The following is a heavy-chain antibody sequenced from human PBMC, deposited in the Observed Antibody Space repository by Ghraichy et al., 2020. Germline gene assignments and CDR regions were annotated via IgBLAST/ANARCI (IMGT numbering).Heavy chain of an antibody. J-gene: IGHJ4*02. D-gene: IGHD5-24*01. Sequence: GGSLRLSCVASGFSISTYWMTWMHQAPGKGLEWVANINHDENEKYYVDSVKGRFTVSRDNAKNSVYLHMNSLRAEDTAMYYCTRDQGWLLLDYWGQGALVTVSS. CDR2: INHDENEK. CDR3: TRDQGWLLLDY. CDR1: GFSISTYW. V-gene: IGHV3-7*03.